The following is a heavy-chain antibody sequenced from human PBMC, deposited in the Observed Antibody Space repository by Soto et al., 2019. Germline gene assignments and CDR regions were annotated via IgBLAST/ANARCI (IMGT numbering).Heavy chain of an antibody. Sequence: EVQLLESGGGLVQPGGSLRLSCAASGFTFSSYAMNWVRQAPGKGLEWVSFLSGGGLSTYYADSVKGRFTISRDNSKSTLYLQMNSLRAEDTAVYYCAKGWQRVNAFDIWGQGTMVTVSS. V-gene: IGHV3-23*01. D-gene: IGHD6-6*01. CDR3: AKGWQRVNAFDI. J-gene: IGHJ3*02. CDR2: LSGGGLST. CDR1: GFTFSSYA.